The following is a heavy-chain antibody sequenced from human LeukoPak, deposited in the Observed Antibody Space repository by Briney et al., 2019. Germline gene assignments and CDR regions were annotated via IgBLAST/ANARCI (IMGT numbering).Heavy chain of an antibody. CDR1: GYTFTSYG. CDR2: ISAYNGNT. Sequence: ASVKVSCKASGYTFTSYGISWVRQAPGQGLEWMGWISAYNGNTNYAQKLQGRVTMTTDTSTSTAYTELRSLRSEDTAVYYCATLDSSGDPSIDYWGQGTLVTVSS. D-gene: IGHD6-19*01. J-gene: IGHJ4*02. CDR3: ATLDSSGDPSIDY. V-gene: IGHV1-18*01.